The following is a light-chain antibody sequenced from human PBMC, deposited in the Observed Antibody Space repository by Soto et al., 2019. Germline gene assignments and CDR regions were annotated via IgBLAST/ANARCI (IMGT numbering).Light chain of an antibody. CDR2: GNS. J-gene: IGLJ1*01. Sequence: QSVLTQPPSVSGAPGQRVNISCNGSSSNIGAGYDVHWYQQLPGTAPKLLIYGNSNRPSGVPDRFSGSKSGTSASLAITGLQAEDEADYYCQSYDSSLSGSYVFGTGTKLTVL. CDR1: SSNIGAGYD. CDR3: QSYDSSLSGSYV. V-gene: IGLV1-40*01.